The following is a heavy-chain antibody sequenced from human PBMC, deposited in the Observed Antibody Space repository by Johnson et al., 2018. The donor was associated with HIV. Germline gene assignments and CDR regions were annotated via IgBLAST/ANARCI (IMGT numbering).Heavy chain of an antibody. CDR2: IGDTIDGRT. CDR3: ARDRAVPDDGYNDYAFDI. J-gene: IGHJ3*02. V-gene: IGHV3-23*04. Sequence: VQLVESGGGVVQPGRSLRLSCAASGFTFKSYAMSWVRQAPGKGLEWVAVIGDTIDGRTFYTDSVQGRFTVSRDNSKNTVYLQMNSLRAEDTAVYYCARDRAVPDDGYNDYAFDIWGQGTMVTVSS. D-gene: IGHD5-24*01. CDR1: GFTFKSYA.